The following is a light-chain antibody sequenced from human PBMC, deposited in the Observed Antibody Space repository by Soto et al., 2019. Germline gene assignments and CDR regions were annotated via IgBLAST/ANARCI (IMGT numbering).Light chain of an antibody. CDR3: QKYGSSPDAGWYT. V-gene: IGKV3-20*01. Sequence: EIVLTQSPGTLSLSPGERATLSCRASQSVSSSYLAWYQQKPGQAPRLLIYGASSRATGIPDRFSGSGSGTDFTLTISRLEPEDFAVYYCQKYGSSPDAGWYTFGQGTKLEIK. CDR1: QSVSSSY. CDR2: GAS. J-gene: IGKJ2*01.